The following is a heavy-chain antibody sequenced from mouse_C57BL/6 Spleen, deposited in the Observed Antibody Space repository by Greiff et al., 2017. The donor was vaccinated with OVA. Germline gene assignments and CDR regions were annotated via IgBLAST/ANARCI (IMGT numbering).Heavy chain of an antibody. V-gene: IGHV5-4*03. J-gene: IGHJ4*01. CDR1: GFTFSSYA. D-gene: IGHD3-2*02. Sequence: EVKVVESGGGLVKPGGSLKLSCAASGFTFSSYAMSWVRQTPEKRLEWVATISDGGSYTYYPDTVKGRFTISRDNAKNNLYLQMSHLKSEDTAMYYCARGGQLRYAMDYWGQGTSVTVSS. CDR2: ISDGGSYT. CDR3: ARGGQLRYAMDY.